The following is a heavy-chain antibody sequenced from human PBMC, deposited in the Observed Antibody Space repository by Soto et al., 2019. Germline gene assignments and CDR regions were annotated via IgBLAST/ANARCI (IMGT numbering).Heavy chain of an antibody. CDR2: IYYSGST. CDR3: ARRYGLSAFDI. J-gene: IGHJ3*02. CDR1: GGSISSYY. D-gene: IGHD3-10*01. Sequence: SETLSLTCTVSGGSISSYYWSWIRQPPGKGLEWIGDIYYSGSTNYNPSLKSRVTISVDTSKNQFSLKLTSVTAADTAVYFCARRYGLSAFDIWGQGTMVTVSS. V-gene: IGHV4-59*08.